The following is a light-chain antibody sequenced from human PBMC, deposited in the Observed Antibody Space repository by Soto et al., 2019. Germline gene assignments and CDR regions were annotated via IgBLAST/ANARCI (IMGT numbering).Light chain of an antibody. CDR1: SSNIGTGYD. CDR3: QAYDSSLSALWV. J-gene: IGLJ3*02. V-gene: IGLV1-40*01. CDR2: GNS. Sequence: QSVLTKPPSVSGAPGQRVTISCTGSSSNIGTGYDVHWYQQLPGTAPKLLIYGNSNRPSGVPDRFSGSKSGTSASLAITGLQAEDEADYYCQAYDSSLSALWVFGGGTKLTVL.